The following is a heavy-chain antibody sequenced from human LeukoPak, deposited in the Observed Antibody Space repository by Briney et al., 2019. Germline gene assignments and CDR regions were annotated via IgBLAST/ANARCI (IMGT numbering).Heavy chain of an antibody. CDR2: ISSNGGST. V-gene: IGHV3-64D*06. CDR3: VKDGSGSSGGSLDP. Sequence: PGGSLRLSCSASGFTLSSYAMHWVRQAPGKGLEYVSAISSNGGSTYYADSVKGRFTISRDNSKNTLYLQMSSLRAEDTAVYYCVKDGSGSSGGSLDPWGQGTLVTVSS. CDR1: GFTLSSYA. J-gene: IGHJ5*02. D-gene: IGHD2-15*01.